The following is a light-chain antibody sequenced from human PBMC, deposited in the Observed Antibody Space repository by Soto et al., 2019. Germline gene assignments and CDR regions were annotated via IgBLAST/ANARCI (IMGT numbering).Light chain of an antibody. CDR3: SSYTGTSAPYV. CDR2: DVT. J-gene: IGLJ1*01. Sequence: QSVLTQPISVSGTPGQTITISCTGTRSDVGNYDLVSWYQQHPGKAPVMIIYDVTNRPSGVSHRFSGSKSGNTASLTISGLQAEDEADYYCSSYTGTSAPYVLGTGTKLTVL. V-gene: IGLV2-14*02. CDR1: RSDVGNYDL.